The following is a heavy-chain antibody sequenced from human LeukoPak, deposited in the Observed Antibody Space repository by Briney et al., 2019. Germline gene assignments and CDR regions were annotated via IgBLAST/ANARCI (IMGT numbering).Heavy chain of an antibody. V-gene: IGHV1-69*04. CDR1: GGTFSSYA. CDR3: ARARITMVRGGAFDY. D-gene: IGHD3-10*01. J-gene: IGHJ4*02. CDR2: IIPILGIA. Sequence: SVKVSCKASGGTFSSYAISWVRQAPGQGLEWMGRIIPILGIANYAQKFQGRVTITADKSTSTAYMELSSLRSEDTAVYYCARARITMVRGGAFDYWGQGNLVTVSS.